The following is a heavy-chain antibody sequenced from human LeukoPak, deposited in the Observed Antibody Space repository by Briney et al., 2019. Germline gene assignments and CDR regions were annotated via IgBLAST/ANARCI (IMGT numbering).Heavy chain of an antibody. CDR1: GFTFSSYS. D-gene: IGHD3-22*01. CDR3: ARVLHRRNYDSSVYYGY. CDR2: ISSSSSTI. V-gene: IGHV3-48*01. Sequence: GGSLRLSCAASGFTFSSYSMNWVRQAPGKGLEWVSYISSSSSTIYYADSVKGRFTISRDNAKNSLYLQMNSLRAEDTAVYYCARVLHRRNYDSSVYYGYWGQGTLVTVSS. J-gene: IGHJ4*02.